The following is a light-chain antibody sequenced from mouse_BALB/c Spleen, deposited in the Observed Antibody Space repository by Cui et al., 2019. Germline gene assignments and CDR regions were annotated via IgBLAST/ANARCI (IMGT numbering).Light chain of an antibody. V-gene: IGKV6-14*01. CDR1: QNVRNA. CDR2: LAS. Sequence: DIVMTQSQKFMSTSVRDRVSITCKASQNVRNAVAWYQQKPGQSPKALIYLASNRHTGVPDRFTGSGSGTDFTLTISNVQSEDLADYFCLQHWNYPLTFGAGTKLELK. J-gene: IGKJ5*01. CDR3: LQHWNYPLT.